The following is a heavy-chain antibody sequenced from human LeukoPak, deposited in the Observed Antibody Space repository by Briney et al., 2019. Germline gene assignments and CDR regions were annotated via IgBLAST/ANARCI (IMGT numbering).Heavy chain of an antibody. V-gene: IGHV1-18*01. D-gene: IGHD1-26*01. CDR1: GYTFSNFG. J-gene: IGHJ4*02. CDR3: ARDGTSADDY. Sequence: ASVKVSCKTSGYTFSNFGINWVRQAPGQGLGWMGWISGNSDNPNYGQKFQGRFTVTTDSSTSTAYMELRNLTFDDTAVYYCARDGTSADDYWGQGTLVTVSS. CDR2: ISGNSDNP.